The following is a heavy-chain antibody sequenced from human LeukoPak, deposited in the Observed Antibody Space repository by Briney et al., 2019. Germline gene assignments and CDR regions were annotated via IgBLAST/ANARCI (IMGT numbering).Heavy chain of an antibody. J-gene: IGHJ4*02. V-gene: IGHV6-1*01. CDR3: ARGRGLGVITPYSDS. CDR1: GDSVSSNSVA. Sequence: SQTLSLTCAITGDSVSSNSVAWNWIRQSPSRGLEWLGRTYYRSKWYNDYAISVKSRITIDPDTSKNQFSLQLNSVTAADTGVYYCARGRGLGVITPYSDSWGQGTLVTVSS. D-gene: IGHD3-16*02. CDR2: TYYRSKWYN.